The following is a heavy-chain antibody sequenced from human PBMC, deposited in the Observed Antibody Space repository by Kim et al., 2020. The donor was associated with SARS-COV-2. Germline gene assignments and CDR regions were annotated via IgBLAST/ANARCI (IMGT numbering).Heavy chain of an antibody. J-gene: IGHJ4*02. Sequence: GGSLRLSCAASGFTVSSNYMSWVRQAPGKGLEWVSVIYSGGSTYYADSVKGRFTISRDNSKNTLYLQMNSLRAEDTAVYYCARDSRDYGDYVPDYWGQGTLVTVSS. CDR3: ARDSRDYGDYVPDY. V-gene: IGHV3-66*01. D-gene: IGHD4-17*01. CDR2: IYSGGST. CDR1: GFTVSSNY.